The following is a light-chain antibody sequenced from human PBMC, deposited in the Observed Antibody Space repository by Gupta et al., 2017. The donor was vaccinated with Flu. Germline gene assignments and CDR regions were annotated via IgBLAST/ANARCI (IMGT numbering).Light chain of an antibody. CDR2: DTY. Sequence: SLLTQPPSVYAAPGHKVTISCSGSSANIGNNDVTWYQQFPGTAPKLLIYDTYQRPSGIPDRFSGSKSGTTATLGITGLQAADEADYYCGTWDRSLSAVVFGGGTKVTV. J-gene: IGLJ2*01. CDR1: SANIGNND. CDR3: GTWDRSLSAVV. V-gene: IGLV1-51*01.